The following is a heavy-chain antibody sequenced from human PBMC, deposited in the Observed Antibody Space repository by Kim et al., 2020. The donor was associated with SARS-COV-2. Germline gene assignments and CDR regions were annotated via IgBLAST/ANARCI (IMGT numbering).Heavy chain of an antibody. V-gene: IGHV4-59*01. J-gene: IGHJ4*02. D-gene: IGHD3-22*01. Sequence: SLKSRVTISVDTSKNQFSLKLSSVTAADTAVYYCAANYYDSSGYYSFFDYWGQGTLVTVSS. CDR3: AANYYDSSGYYSFFDY.